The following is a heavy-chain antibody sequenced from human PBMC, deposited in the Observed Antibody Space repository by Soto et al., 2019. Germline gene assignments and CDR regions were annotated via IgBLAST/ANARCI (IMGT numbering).Heavy chain of an antibody. CDR2: ISYDGSNK. J-gene: IGHJ6*02. D-gene: IGHD3-22*01. Sequence: QVQLVESGGGVVQPGRSLRLSCAASGFTFSSYGMHWVRQAPGKGLEWVAVISYDGSNKYYADSVKGRFTISRDNSKNTLYLQMNSLRAEDTAVYYCAKDRSGYYGMDVWGQGTTVTVSS. CDR3: AKDRSGYYGMDV. V-gene: IGHV3-30*18. CDR1: GFTFSSYG.